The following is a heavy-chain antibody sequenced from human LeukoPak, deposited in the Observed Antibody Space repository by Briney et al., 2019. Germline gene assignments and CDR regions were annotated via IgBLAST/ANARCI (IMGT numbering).Heavy chain of an antibody. CDR2: FDPEDGET. J-gene: IGHJ3*02. Sequence: ASVTVSCTVSGYTLTELSMHWVRQAPGKGLEWMGGFDPEDGETIYAQKFQGRVTMTEDTSTDTAYMELSSLRSEDTAVYYCARDSYCSGGSCYSEDAFDIWGQGTMVTVSS. CDR3: ARDSYCSGGSCYSEDAFDI. CDR1: GYTLTELS. D-gene: IGHD2-15*01. V-gene: IGHV1-24*01.